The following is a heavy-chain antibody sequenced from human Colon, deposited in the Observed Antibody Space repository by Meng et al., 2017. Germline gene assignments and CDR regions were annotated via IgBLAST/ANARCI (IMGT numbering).Heavy chain of an antibody. CDR1: GYTFTSYE. CDR2: ISPSSGNT. J-gene: IGHJ4*02. V-gene: IGHV1-8*01. CDR3: ARTATR. Sequence: QVLIVQSGVDVETPGSSVKVSLKASGYTFTSYEINWMRQAPGQGFEWIGWISPSSGNTGYAQKFQGRVTMTRNISITTAYMELSSLRFDDTGVYYCARTATRWGQGTLVTVSS.